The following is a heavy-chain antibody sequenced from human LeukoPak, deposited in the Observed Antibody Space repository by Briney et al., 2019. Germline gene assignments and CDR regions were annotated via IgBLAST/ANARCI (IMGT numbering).Heavy chain of an antibody. V-gene: IGHV4-59*01. CDR2: IYYSGST. Sequence: MPSETLSLTCTVSGGTISSYYWSWIRQPPGKGLEWIGYIYYSGSTNYNPSLKSRVTISVDASKYQFSLKLSSVTAADTAVYYCARVKSGSYRSSLYYYYYMYVWGKGTTVTVSS. D-gene: IGHD1-26*01. J-gene: IGHJ6*03. CDR3: ARVKSGSYRSSLYYYYYMYV. CDR1: GGTISSYY.